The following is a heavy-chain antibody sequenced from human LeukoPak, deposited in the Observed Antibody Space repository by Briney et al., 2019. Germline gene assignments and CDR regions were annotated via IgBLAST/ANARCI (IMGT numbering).Heavy chain of an antibody. J-gene: IGHJ3*02. Sequence: SETLSLTCAVYGGSFSGYYWSWIRQPPGKGLEWIGEINHSGSTNYNPSLKSRVTISVDTSKNQFSLKLSSVTAADTAVYYCARVEYSSHTGAAFDIWGQGTMVTVSS. CDR1: GGSFSGYY. CDR3: ARVEYSSHTGAAFDI. V-gene: IGHV4-34*01. CDR2: INHSGST. D-gene: IGHD6-6*01.